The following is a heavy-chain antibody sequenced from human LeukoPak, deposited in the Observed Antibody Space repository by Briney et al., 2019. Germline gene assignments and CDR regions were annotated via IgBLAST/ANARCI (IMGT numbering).Heavy chain of an antibody. CDR2: IIPIFGTA. CDR1: GGTFSSYA. Sequence: SVKVSCKASGGTFSSYAISWVRQAPGQGLEWMGGIIPIFGTANYAQKFQGRVTITADEYTSTAYMELSSLRSEDTAVYYCARLVVSQRFGELLSGMDVWGQGTTVTVSS. D-gene: IGHD3-10*01. CDR3: ARLVVSQRFGELLSGMDV. J-gene: IGHJ6*02. V-gene: IGHV1-69*13.